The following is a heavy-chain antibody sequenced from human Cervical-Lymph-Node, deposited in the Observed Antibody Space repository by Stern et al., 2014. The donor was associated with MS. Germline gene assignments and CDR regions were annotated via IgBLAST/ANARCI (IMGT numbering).Heavy chain of an antibody. CDR2: IYPDDSDT. CDR1: GYNFTNFW. Sequence: VQLGQSGAEVKKPGESLKISCKGSGYNFTNFWIGWVRQMHGKGLEWMGLIYPDDSDTRYSLSFQGQVPILADKSIRTAYLQWRSLKASDTAIYYCARRGSGWNFDYWAQGTLVTVSS. CDR3: ARRGSGWNFDY. D-gene: IGHD6-19*01. V-gene: IGHV5-51*01. J-gene: IGHJ4*02.